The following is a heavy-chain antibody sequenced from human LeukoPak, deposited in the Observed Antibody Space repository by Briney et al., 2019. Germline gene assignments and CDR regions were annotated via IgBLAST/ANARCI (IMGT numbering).Heavy chain of an antibody. CDR2: IYWDDDK. Sequence: SGPTLVKPTQTLTLTCTFSGFSLSTSGVGVGWIRQPPGKALEWLALIYWDDDKRYSPSLKSRLAITKDTSKNQVVLTMTNMDPVDTATYYCAHYLTFGGVIASDYWGQGTLVTVSP. V-gene: IGHV2-5*02. CDR3: AHYLTFGGVIASDY. J-gene: IGHJ4*02. CDR1: GFSLSTSGVG. D-gene: IGHD3-16*02.